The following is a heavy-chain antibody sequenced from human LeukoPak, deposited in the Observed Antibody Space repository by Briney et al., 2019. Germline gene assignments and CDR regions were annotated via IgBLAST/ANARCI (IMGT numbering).Heavy chain of an antibody. CDR3: ARSLRPTFSYYYYTDV. CDR1: GGSISSYY. J-gene: IGHJ6*03. Sequence: SETLSLTCTVSGGSISSYYWSWIRQPPGKGLEWIGYIYYSGSTNYNPSLKSRVTISVDTSKNQFSLKLSSVTAADTAVYYCARSLRPTFSYYYYTDVWGKGTTVTVSS. CDR2: IYYSGST. D-gene: IGHD2/OR15-2a*01. V-gene: IGHV4-59*12.